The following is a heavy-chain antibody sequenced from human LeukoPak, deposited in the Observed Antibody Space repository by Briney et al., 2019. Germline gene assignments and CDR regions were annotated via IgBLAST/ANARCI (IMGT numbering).Heavy chain of an antibody. CDR1: GGTFSIYA. D-gene: IGHD2-2*02. CDR2: IIPIFGTA. CDR3: ARGSGPAAIRRAYYYYGMDV. Sequence: SVKVSCKASGGTFSIYAISWVRQAPGRGLEWMGGIIPIFGTANYAQKFQGRVTITADESTSTAYIELSSLRSEDTAVYYCARGSGPAAIRRAYYYYGMDVWGQGTTVTVSS. J-gene: IGHJ6*02. V-gene: IGHV1-69*13.